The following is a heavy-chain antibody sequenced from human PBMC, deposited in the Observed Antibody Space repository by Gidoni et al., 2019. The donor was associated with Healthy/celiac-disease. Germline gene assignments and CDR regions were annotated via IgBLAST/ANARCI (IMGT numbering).Heavy chain of an antibody. CDR2: INPNSGGT. V-gene: IGHV1-2*02. CDR3: ARVVTIFGVVTPPGY. Sequence: QVQLVQSGAEVKKPGASVKVSCKASGYTFTGYYMHWVRQAPGQGLEWMGWINPNSGGTNYAQKFQGRVTMTRDTSISTAYMELSRLRSDDTAVYYCARVVTIFGVVTPPGYWGQGTLVTVSS. D-gene: IGHD3-3*01. J-gene: IGHJ4*02. CDR1: GYTFTGYY.